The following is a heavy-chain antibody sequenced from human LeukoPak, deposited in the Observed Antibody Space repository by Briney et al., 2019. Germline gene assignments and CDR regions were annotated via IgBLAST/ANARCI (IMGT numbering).Heavy chain of an antibody. J-gene: IGHJ4*02. CDR2: IVVGSGNT. V-gene: IGHV1-58*01. D-gene: IGHD1-26*01. Sequence: VASVKVSCKASGFTFTSSAVQWVRQARGQRLEWIGWIVVGSGNTNYAQKFQERVTITRDMSTSTAYMELSSLRSEDTAVYYCAADGGYSGSYYFDYWGQGTLVTVSS. CDR3: AADGGYSGSYYFDY. CDR1: GFTFTSSA.